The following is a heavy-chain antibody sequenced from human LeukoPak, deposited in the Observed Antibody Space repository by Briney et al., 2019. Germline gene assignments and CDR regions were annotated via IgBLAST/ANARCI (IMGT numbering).Heavy chain of an antibody. CDR3: ARSIVVAGYVSDYYYHGMDV. Sequence: GSLRLSCAASGITVSSNYMSWIRQPPGKGLEWIGYMYYSGSTTYNPSLKTRVTISVDTSKKKFSLRLSSVTAADTAVYYCARSIVVAGYVSDYYYHGMDVWGQGTTVTVSS. CDR2: MYYSGST. V-gene: IGHV4-59*08. J-gene: IGHJ6*02. CDR1: GITVSSNY. D-gene: IGHD6-19*01.